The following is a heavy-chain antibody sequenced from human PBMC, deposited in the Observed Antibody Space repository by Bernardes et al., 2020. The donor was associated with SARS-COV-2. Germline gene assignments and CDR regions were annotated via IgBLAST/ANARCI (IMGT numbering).Heavy chain of an antibody. V-gene: IGHV4-59*01. J-gene: IGHJ6*02. Sequence: SETLSLTCTVSGGSISSYYWSWIRQPPGKGLEWIGYIYYSGSTNYNPSLKSRVTISVDTSKNQFSLKLSSVTAADTAVYYCARDKKIAVAGIPYYYYGMDVWGQGTTVTVSS. CDR1: GGSISSYY. D-gene: IGHD6-19*01. CDR2: IYYSGST. CDR3: ARDKKIAVAGIPYYYYGMDV.